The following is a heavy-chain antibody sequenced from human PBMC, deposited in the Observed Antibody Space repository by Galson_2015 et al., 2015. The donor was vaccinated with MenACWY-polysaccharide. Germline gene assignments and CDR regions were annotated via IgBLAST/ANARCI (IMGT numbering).Heavy chain of an antibody. J-gene: IGHJ4*02. CDR1: GFTFASYA. CDR3: AKAKYSSSWFGPNFDS. D-gene: IGHD6-13*01. Sequence: SLRLSCAASGFTFASYAMSWVRQAPGRGLEWVSGISGSGGSTYYVDSVKGRFTISRDPSKNTLYLQMNSLRAEDTAVYYCAKAKYSSSWFGPNFDSWGQGTLFTVTS. CDR2: ISGSGGST. V-gene: IGHV3-23*01.